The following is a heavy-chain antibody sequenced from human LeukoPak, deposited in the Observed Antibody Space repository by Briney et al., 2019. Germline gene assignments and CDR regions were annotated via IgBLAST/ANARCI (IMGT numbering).Heavy chain of an antibody. CDR3: ARALPRTPGYYYGMDV. CDR2: IRYDGSNK. CDR1: GFTFSSYG. J-gene: IGHJ6*04. D-gene: IGHD4-23*01. Sequence: QPGRSLRLSCAASGFTFSSYGMHWVRQAPGKGLEWVAVIRYDGSNKYYADSVKGRFTISRDNSKNTLYLQMNSLRAEDTAVYYCARALPRTPGYYYGMDVWGKGTTVTVSS. V-gene: IGHV3-33*01.